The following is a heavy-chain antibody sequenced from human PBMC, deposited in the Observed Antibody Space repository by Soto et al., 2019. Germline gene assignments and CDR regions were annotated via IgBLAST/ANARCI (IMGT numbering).Heavy chain of an antibody. CDR2: IYYSGST. V-gene: IGHV4-59*01. D-gene: IGHD3-9*01. CDR1: GGSISSYY. Sequence: PSETLSLTCTVSGGSISSYYWSWIRQPPEKGLEWIGYIYYSGSTNYNPSLKSRVTISVDTSKNQFSLKLSSVTAADTAVYYCARVLSYDILTGYYTPFDYWGQGTLVTVSS. J-gene: IGHJ4*02. CDR3: ARVLSYDILTGYYTPFDY.